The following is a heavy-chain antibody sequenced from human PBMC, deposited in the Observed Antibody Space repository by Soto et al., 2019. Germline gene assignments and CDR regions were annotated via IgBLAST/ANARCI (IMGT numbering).Heavy chain of an antibody. V-gene: IGHV3-9*01. Sequence: GGSMRLSCAASGFTFNDYAMHWVRKAQGKGLEWVSGISWNGGSLDYADSVKGRFTISRDNAKNSLYLQMHSLRAEDTALYYCVKDIGAAAGTGGYYGMDVWGQGTTVTVSS. D-gene: IGHD6-13*01. CDR1: GFTFNDYA. CDR2: ISWNGGSL. CDR3: VKDIGAAAGTGGYYGMDV. J-gene: IGHJ6*02.